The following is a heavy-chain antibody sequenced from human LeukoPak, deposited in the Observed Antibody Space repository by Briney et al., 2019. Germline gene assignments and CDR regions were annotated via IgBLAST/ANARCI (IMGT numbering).Heavy chain of an antibody. Sequence: ASVKVSCKASGYTFAGYYMHWVRQMPGKGLEWMGIIYPGDSDTRYSPSFQGRVTISADKSISTAYLQWSSLKASDTAMYYCARYGDYVPGRAFDIWGQGTMVTVSS. D-gene: IGHD4-17*01. CDR2: IYPGDSDT. CDR3: ARYGDYVPGRAFDI. J-gene: IGHJ3*02. CDR1: GYTFAGYY. V-gene: IGHV5-51*01.